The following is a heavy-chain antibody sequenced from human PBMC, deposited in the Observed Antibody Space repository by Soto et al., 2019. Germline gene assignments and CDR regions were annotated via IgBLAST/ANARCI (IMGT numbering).Heavy chain of an antibody. Sequence: GGSLRLSCAASGFTFSSHAISWVRQAPGKGLEWVSAISGSGGSTYYADSVKGRFTISRHNSKNTLYLQMNSLRAEDTAVYYCAKERLTGTTSYIFAYWGQGTLVTVSS. CDR2: ISGSGGST. J-gene: IGHJ4*02. D-gene: IGHD1-7*01. V-gene: IGHV3-23*01. CDR3: AKERLTGTTSYIFAY. CDR1: GFTFSSHA.